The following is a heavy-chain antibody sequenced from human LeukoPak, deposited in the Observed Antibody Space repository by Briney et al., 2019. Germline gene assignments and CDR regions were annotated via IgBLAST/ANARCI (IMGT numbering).Heavy chain of an antibody. V-gene: IGHV5-51*01. Sequence: GESLKISCQGSGYSFTNSWIGWVRQMPGKGLEWMGIIYPGDSDTTYSPSFQGQVAISADKSISTAYLQWSSLKASDTAMYYCASAGDTSDYFYFSAFDIWGQGTMVTVSS. CDR1: GYSFTNSW. CDR3: ASAGDTSDYFYFSAFDI. J-gene: IGHJ3*02. D-gene: IGHD3-22*01. CDR2: IYPGDSDT.